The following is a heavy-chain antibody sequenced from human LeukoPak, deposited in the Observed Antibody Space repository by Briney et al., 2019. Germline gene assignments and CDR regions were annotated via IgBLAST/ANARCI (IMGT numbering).Heavy chain of an antibody. V-gene: IGHV4-59*12. CDR3: AGDPSGYGYFDY. J-gene: IGHJ4*02. CDR2: IYYSGST. Sequence: PSETLSLTCTVSGGSISSYYWSWIRQPPGKGLEWIGYIYYSGSTNYNPSLKSRVTISVDTSKNQFSLQLNSVTPEDTAVYYCAGDPSGYGYFDYWGQGTLVTVSS. D-gene: IGHD5-12*01. CDR1: GGSISSYY.